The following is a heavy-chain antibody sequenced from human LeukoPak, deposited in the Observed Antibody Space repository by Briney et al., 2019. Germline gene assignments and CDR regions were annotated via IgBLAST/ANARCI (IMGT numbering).Heavy chain of an antibody. D-gene: IGHD3-22*01. CDR2: ISSSGSTI. CDR1: GLTFSAYE. Sequence: PGGSLRLSCAASGLTFSAYEMNWVRQAPGKGLEWLSYISSSGSTIFYADSEKGRFTISRDNAKNSMFLQMNSLRAEDTAVYYCARDGAWFYDDTSYSSRFDYWGQGTLVTVSS. J-gene: IGHJ4*02. V-gene: IGHV3-48*03. CDR3: ARDGAWFYDDTSYSSRFDY.